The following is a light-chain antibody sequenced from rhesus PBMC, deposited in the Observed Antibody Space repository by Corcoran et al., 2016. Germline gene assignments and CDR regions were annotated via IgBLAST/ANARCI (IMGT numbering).Light chain of an antibody. CDR3: QQYYGSPLT. V-gene: IGKV4-1*01. Sequence: DIVMTQSPDSLAVSLGERVTINCKSSQSLLYDSNNKNYVAWYQQKPGQAPKLLIYWASTRESGGPNRFSGSGSGTDFTLTISGLQAEDVAVYYCQQYYGSPLTFGGGTKVEIK. CDR1: QSLLYDSNNKNY. J-gene: IGKJ4*01. CDR2: WAS.